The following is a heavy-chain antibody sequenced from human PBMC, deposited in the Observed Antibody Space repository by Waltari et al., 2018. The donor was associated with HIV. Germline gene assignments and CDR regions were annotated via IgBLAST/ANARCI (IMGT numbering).Heavy chain of an antibody. CDR1: GFTFSSYA. Sequence: QVQLVESGGGVVQPGRSLRLSCAASGFTFSSYAMHWVRQAPGKGLEWVAVISYDGSNKYYADSVKGRFTISRDNSKNTLYLQMNSLRAEDTAVYYCARGPLRFLEWLSPFDYWGQGTLVTVSS. D-gene: IGHD3-3*01. J-gene: IGHJ4*02. V-gene: IGHV3-30*04. CDR2: ISYDGSNK. CDR3: ARGPLRFLEWLSPFDY.